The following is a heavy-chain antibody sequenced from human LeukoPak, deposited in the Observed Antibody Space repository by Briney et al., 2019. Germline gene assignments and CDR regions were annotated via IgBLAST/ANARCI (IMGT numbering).Heavy chain of an antibody. D-gene: IGHD2-2*01. V-gene: IGHV3-7*01. CDR3: ASHRYCTSTRCDGGDFDY. J-gene: IGHJ4*02. CDR2: IKQDGSEK. Sequence: GGSLRLSCAASGFTFSSYWMSWVRQAPGKGLEWVANIKQDGSEKYYVDSVKGRFTISRDNAKNSLYLQMNSLRAEDTAVYYCASHRYCTSTRCDGGDFDYWGQGTLVTVSS. CDR1: GFTFSSYW.